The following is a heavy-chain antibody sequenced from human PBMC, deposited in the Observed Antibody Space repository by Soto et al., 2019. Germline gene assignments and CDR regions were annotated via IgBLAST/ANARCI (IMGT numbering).Heavy chain of an antibody. V-gene: IGHV1-3*01. Sequence: QVQLVQSGAEVKKPGASVKVSCKASGYTFTSYAMHWVRQAPGQRLEWMGWINAGNGNTKYSQKFQGRVIITRDTSASTAYMELSSLRSEATAVYYCERTTVTTRPDYWGQGTLVTVSS. J-gene: IGHJ4*02. CDR3: ERTTVTTRPDY. CDR2: INAGNGNT. D-gene: IGHD4-17*01. CDR1: GYTFTSYA.